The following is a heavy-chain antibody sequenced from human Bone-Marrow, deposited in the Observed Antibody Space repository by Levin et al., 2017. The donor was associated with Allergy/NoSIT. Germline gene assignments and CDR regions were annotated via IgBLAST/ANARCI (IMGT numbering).Heavy chain of an antibody. D-gene: IGHD3-22*01. CDR3: AKGRHDDTGYHYSFDF. CDR1: GFIFSTYT. Sequence: GGSLRLSCAASGFIFSTYTMSWVRQAPGKGLEWVSGISGSGGSTYYADSVKGRFTISRDNSKNTVNLQMSSLRAEDTAVYYCAKGRHDDTGYHYSFDFWGQGTLVTVSS. J-gene: IGHJ4*02. CDR2: ISGSGGST. V-gene: IGHV3-23*01.